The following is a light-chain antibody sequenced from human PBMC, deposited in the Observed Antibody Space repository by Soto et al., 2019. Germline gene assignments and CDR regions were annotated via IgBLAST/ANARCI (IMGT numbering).Light chain of an antibody. CDR3: KEKANAPFT. CDR2: DAS. Sequence: DSKMTQSPSSLSTSVGDRVTITCQASQDINNYLNWYQQKPGKAPKLLISDASNLETGVPSRFSGSRFGTDFTFDISRRSPQAIATSYSKEKANAPFTFGRGTRLEIK. CDR1: QDINNY. V-gene: IGKV1-33*01. J-gene: IGKJ5*01.